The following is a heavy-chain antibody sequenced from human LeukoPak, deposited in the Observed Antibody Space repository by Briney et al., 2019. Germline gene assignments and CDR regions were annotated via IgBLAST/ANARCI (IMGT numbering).Heavy chain of an antibody. D-gene: IGHD3-22*01. J-gene: IGHJ4*02. CDR3: ARDIYYYDSSGYYFPGGSDY. CDR1: GFTFSRNS. Sequence: GGSLRLSCAASGFTFSRNSMNWVRQAPGKGLEWVSSSTSSSYIYYADSVKGRFTISRDNAKNSLYLQMNSLRAEDTAVYYCARDIYYYDSSGYYFPGGSDYWGQGTLVTVSS. V-gene: IGHV3-21*01. CDR2: STSSSYI.